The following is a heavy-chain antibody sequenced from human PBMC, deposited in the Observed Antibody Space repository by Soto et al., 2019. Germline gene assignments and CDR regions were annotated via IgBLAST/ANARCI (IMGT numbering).Heavy chain of an antibody. D-gene: IGHD2-8*01. CDR3: ANIPYCTNGVCLPH. V-gene: IGHV3-30*18. CDR1: GFTFISYG. Sequence: GGSLRLSCAASGFTFISYGMHWVRQAPGKGLEWVAVISYDGSNKYYADSVKGRFTISRDNSKNTLYLQMNSLRAEDTAVYYCANIPYCTNGVCLPHWGQGTLVTVSS. J-gene: IGHJ4*02. CDR2: ISYDGSNK.